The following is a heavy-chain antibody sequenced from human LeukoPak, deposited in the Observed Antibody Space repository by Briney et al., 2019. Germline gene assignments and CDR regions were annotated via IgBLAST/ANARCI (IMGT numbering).Heavy chain of an antibody. V-gene: IGHV3-23*01. CDR3: AKGSKAHYYYYYFMDV. J-gene: IGHJ6*03. CDR1: DFTFSNYA. D-gene: IGHD6-6*01. CDR2: ISGSGANT. Sequence: GGSLRLSCAASDFTFSNYAMSWVRQAPGKGLEWVSSISGSGANTYYAESVRGRFTITRDNSKNTLYLQMNSLRAEDTAIYYCAKGSKAHYYYYYFMDVWGKGTTVTVSS.